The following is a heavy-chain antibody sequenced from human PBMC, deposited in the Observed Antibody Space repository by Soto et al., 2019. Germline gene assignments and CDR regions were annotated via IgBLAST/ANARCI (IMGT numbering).Heavy chain of an antibody. V-gene: IGHV1-18*01. CDR2: ISAYNTNT. Sequence: QVQLVQSGAEVKKPGASVKVSCKTSGYTFTSYHISWVRQAPGQGLEWMGWISAYNTNTNYAQKFQGRVTMTTDTLTIPGNMELRSLSSYDTAVYYCAIDRPPTAYRGQGTRVTVAS. J-gene: IGHJ4*02. CDR3: AIDRPPTAY. CDR1: GYTFTSYH.